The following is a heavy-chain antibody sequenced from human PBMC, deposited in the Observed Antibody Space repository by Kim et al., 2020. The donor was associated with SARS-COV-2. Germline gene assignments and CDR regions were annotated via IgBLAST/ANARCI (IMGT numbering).Heavy chain of an antibody. CDR1: GFDFDNYV. CDR3: AKEAVDGTGSVYSGWFD. D-gene: IGHD2-21*01. V-gene: IGHV3-23*01. Sequence: GGSLRLSCVGSGFDFDNYVMSWVRQAPGKGLEWVSGISIIGDSAYYADSVKGRFTMSRDNSKNTLYLQMDSLRVEDTALYYCAKEAVDGTGSVYSGWFD. J-gene: IGHJ5*02. CDR2: ISIIGDSA.